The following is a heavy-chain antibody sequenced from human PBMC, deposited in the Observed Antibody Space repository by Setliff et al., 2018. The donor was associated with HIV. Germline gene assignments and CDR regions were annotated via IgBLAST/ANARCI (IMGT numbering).Heavy chain of an antibody. CDR2: MHQSGST. CDR3: ARGYPGIAVAGLSYYYYYYMDV. J-gene: IGHJ6*03. V-gene: IGHV4-38-2*02. Sequence: SETLSLTCSVSGYPISSGFYWGWVRPSPGEGLQWIGSMHQSGSTYYSPSLKSRVTISVDTSKNQFSLKLSSVTAADTAVYYCARGYPGIAVAGLSYYYYYYMDVWGKGTTVTVSS. D-gene: IGHD6-19*01. CDR1: GYPISSGFY.